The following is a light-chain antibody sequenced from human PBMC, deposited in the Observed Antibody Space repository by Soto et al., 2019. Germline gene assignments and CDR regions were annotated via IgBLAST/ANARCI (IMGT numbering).Light chain of an antibody. CDR2: EVT. Sequence: QSVLTQPPSASGSPGQSVTISCTGTNSDVGGYNYVSWYQQYPGKAPKLLIYEVTKRPSGVPDRFSGSKSGNTASLTVSGLQAEDEADYYCNSFASSAKCVFGGGTKLTVL. J-gene: IGLJ3*02. CDR3: NSFASSAKCV. CDR1: NSDVGGYNY. V-gene: IGLV2-8*01.